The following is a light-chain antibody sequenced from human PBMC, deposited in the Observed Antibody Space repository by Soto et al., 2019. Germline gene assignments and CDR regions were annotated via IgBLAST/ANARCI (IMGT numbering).Light chain of an antibody. V-gene: IGKV1-5*01. CDR2: DAS. CDR1: QSISSW. Sequence: DIQMTQSPSTLSASVGDRVTITCRASQSISSWLAWYQQKPGKAPKLLIYDASSLESGVPSRFSGSGSGTELTLTISSLQPDDFATYYCQQYSNYWTFGQGTKVEIK. CDR3: QQYSNYWT. J-gene: IGKJ1*01.